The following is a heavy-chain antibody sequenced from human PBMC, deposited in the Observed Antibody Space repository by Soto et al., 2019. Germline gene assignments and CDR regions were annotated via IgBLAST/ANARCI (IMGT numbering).Heavy chain of an antibody. CDR2: IYWDDDK. D-gene: IGHD3-9*01. CDR1: GFSLSTSGVA. V-gene: IGHV2-5*02. CDR3: AHRRNELRYFDWLIGAFEV. Sequence: QITLKESGPTLVKPIQTLMLTCTFSGFSLSTSGVAVGWIRQPPGKALEWLALIYWDDDKRYSPSLKSRLTITKDTSKNQVVLTMANMDPVDTATYYCAHRRNELRYFDWLIGAFEVWGQGTMVTVS. J-gene: IGHJ3*01.